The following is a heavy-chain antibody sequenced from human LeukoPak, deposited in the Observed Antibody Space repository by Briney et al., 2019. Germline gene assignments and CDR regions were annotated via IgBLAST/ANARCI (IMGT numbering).Heavy chain of an antibody. J-gene: IGHJ5*02. CDR3: ASTKHLVLRAPPAP. CDR1: GYTFTNYD. Sequence: GASVKVSCKSSGYTFTNYDIHWVRQATGQRLEWMGWVNPYSANTGYAQNFQGRITITRNTSISTAYMELSTLNSVATAVSYCASTKHLVLRAPPAPGAQGTLVSVSS. D-gene: IGHD6-13*01. CDR2: VNPYSANT. V-gene: IGHV1-8*02.